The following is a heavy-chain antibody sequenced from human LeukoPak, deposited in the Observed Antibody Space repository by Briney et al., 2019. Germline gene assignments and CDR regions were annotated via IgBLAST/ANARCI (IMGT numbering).Heavy chain of an antibody. D-gene: IGHD1-1*01. V-gene: IGHV3-53*01. Sequence: GGSLRLSCAASGFTFSSYGMHWVRQAPGKGLEWVSVIYSGGSTYNADSVKGRFTISRDNSKNTLYLQMNSLRAEDTAVYYCARDNLWGQGTMVTVSS. CDR1: GFTFSSYG. CDR2: IYSGGST. J-gene: IGHJ3*01. CDR3: ARDNL.